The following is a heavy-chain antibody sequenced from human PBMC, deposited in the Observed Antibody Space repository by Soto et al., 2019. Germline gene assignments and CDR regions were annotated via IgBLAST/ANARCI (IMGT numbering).Heavy chain of an antibody. CDR2: ISATGGGT. Sequence: PGGSLRLSCAASGFKFSNYAMSWVRQAPGKGLEWVSLISATGGGTYYADSVKGRFTISRDNSHNTLYLQVHSLTAEDTAVYYCAKDRRAGGNSAFYFDFWGQRAQVTVSS. CDR1: GFKFSNYA. J-gene: IGHJ4*02. D-gene: IGHD3-16*01. CDR3: AKDRRAGGNSAFYFDF. V-gene: IGHV3-23*01.